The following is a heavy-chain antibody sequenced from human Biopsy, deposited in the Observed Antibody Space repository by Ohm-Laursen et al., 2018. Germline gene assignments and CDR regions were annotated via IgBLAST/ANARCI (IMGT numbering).Heavy chain of an antibody. J-gene: IGHJ2*01. D-gene: IGHD3-22*01. V-gene: IGHV4-59*01. CDR1: GDSISSYY. Sequence: SDTLSLTCTVFGDSISSYYWRWIRQPPGKGLEWIGYVYYTGSTDYNPSLQSRVIISVDTSKNHFSLRLRSVTPADTAIYYCARDRGYYSDRTVPGYFDLWGRGTLVTVSS. CDR3: ARDRGYYSDRTVPGYFDL. CDR2: VYYTGST.